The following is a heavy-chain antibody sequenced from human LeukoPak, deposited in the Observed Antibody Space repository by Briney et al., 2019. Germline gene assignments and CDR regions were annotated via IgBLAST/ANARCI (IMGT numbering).Heavy chain of an antibody. CDR3: ARLRAVVVPAAMEIVGWFDP. V-gene: IGHV5-51*01. Sequence: GESLKISCNGSGYSFTSYWIGWVRQMLGKGLEWMGIIFPVDSDTRYSPSFQDQVTISAEKSISTAYLKWSSLKASDTAMYYCARLRAVVVPAAMEIVGWFDPWGQGTLVTVSS. J-gene: IGHJ5*02. D-gene: IGHD2-2*01. CDR1: GYSFTSYW. CDR2: IFPVDSDT.